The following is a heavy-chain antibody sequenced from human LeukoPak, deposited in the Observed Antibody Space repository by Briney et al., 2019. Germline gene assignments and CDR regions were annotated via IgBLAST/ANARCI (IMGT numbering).Heavy chain of an antibody. J-gene: IGHJ4*02. CDR1: GFTFSSYW. CDR2: IKQDGSEK. CDR3: ASDRTPYCVGDCYFDY. V-gene: IGHV3-7*01. D-gene: IGHD2-21*02. Sequence: GGSLRLSCAASGFTFSSYWMSWVRQAPGKGLEWVANIKQDGSEKYYVDSVKGRFTISRDNAKNSLYLQMNSLRAEDTAVYYCASDRTPYCVGDCYFDYWGQGTLVTVSS.